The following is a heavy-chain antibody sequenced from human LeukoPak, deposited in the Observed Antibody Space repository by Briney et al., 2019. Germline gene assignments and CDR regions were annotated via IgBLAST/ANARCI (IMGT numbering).Heavy chain of an antibody. D-gene: IGHD3-10*01. J-gene: IGHJ4*02. CDR2: IIPIFTTA. V-gene: IGHV1-69*13. CDR1: GGTFSSYA. Sequence: SVKVSCKASGGTFSSYAFSWVRQAPGQGLERMGGIIPIFTTANYAQKFQGRVTITADESTSTVYMELSRLRSEDTAVYYCAREVEYYGSGSYWGVFDYWGQGTLVTVSS. CDR3: AREVEYYGSGSYWGVFDY.